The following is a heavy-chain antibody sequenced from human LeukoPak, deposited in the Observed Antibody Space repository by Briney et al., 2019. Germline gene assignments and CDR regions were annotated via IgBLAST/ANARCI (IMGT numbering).Heavy chain of an antibody. CDR2: INAGNGNT. Sequence: WASVKVSCKASGYTFTSYAMHWVRQAPGQRLEWMGWINAGNGNTKYSQKFQGRVTITRDTSASTAYMELSSLRSEDTAVYYCARGGEQLESDYWGQGTLVTVSS. J-gene: IGHJ4*02. V-gene: IGHV1-3*01. CDR1: GYTFTSYA. CDR3: ARGGEQLESDY. D-gene: IGHD6-6*01.